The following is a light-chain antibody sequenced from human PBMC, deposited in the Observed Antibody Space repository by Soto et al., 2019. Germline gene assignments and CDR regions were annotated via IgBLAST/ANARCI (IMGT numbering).Light chain of an antibody. CDR2: DVS. CDR1: SSDVGRYNY. V-gene: IGLV2-14*01. J-gene: IGLJ1*01. Sequence: QSALAQPASVSRSPGQSITISCTGTSSDVGRYNYVSWFQQHPGKAPKLLIYDVSNWPSGVSDRFSGSKSGNTASLTISGLQAEDEADYYCSSFTTSSTFVFGTGTKVTVL. CDR3: SSFTTSSTFV.